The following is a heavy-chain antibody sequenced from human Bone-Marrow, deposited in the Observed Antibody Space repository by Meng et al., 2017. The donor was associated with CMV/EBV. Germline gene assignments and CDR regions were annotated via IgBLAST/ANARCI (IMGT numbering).Heavy chain of an antibody. D-gene: IGHD3-10*01. V-gene: IGHV1-69*10. CDR2: IIPILGIA. CDR1: GGTFSSYA. J-gene: IGHJ4*02. CDR3: ARERHVTEQQRGTGSFDY. Sequence: SVKVSCKASGGTFSSYAISWVRQAPGQGLEWMGGIIPILGIANYAQKFQGRVTITADKSTSTAYMELSSLRSEDTAVYYCARERHVTEQQRGTGSFDYWGQGTLVTVSS.